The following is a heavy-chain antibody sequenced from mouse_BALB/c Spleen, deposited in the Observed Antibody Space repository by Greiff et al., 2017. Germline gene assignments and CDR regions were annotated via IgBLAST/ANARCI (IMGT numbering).Heavy chain of an antibody. CDR3: AKDYRYDGAMDY. D-gene: IGHD2-14*01. V-gene: IGHV1-12*01. J-gene: IGHJ4*01. Sequence: QVQLQQPGAELVKPGASVKMSCKASGYTFTSYNMHWVKQTPGQGLEWIGAIYPGNGDTSYNQKFKGKATLTADKSSSTAYMQLSSLTSEDSAVYYCAKDYRYDGAMDYWGQGTSVTVSS. CDR2: IYPGNGDT. CDR1: GYTFTSYN.